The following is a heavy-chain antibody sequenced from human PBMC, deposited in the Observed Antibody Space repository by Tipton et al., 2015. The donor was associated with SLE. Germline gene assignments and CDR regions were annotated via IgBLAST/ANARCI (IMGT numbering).Heavy chain of an antibody. D-gene: IGHD2-2*01. Sequence: VQLVQSGAEVKQPGESLKISCEASGYTFSTYWVTWVRQTPGEGLVWMGTIYPGDSDTKYNPSFQGRVNISADKSTNTAYLQWGSLRATDTAIYYCARPRQDQARDTWGQGTLVTVSS. V-gene: IGHV5-51*01. J-gene: IGHJ5*02. CDR2: IYPGDSDT. CDR3: ARPRQDQARDT. CDR1: GYTFSTYW.